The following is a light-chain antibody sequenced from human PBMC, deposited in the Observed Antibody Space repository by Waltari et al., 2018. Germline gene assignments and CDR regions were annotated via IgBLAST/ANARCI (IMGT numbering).Light chain of an antibody. CDR1: QSISSY. Sequence: DIQMTQPPSSLSASLGDRVTITCRASQSISSYLNWYQQKPGKAPQLLIYSASSLQRGVPSRFSGRGSGTEFSLTISGLQPDDFATYYCQESYSSPPSTFGQGTKVDIK. J-gene: IGKJ1*01. CDR3: QESYSSPPST. V-gene: IGKV1-39*01. CDR2: SAS.